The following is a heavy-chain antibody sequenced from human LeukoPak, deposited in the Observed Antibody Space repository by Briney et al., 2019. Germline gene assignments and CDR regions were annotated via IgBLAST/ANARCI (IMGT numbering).Heavy chain of an antibody. CDR1: GFTFSSYW. D-gene: IGHD3-3*01. Sequence: PGGSLRLSCAASGFTFSSYWMHWVRQAPGKGLVWVSRINSDGSSTSYADSVKGRFTISRDNAKNTLYLQMNSLRAEDTAVYYCAREQNAIFGVAWWYYYYGMDVWGQGTTVTVSS. J-gene: IGHJ6*02. CDR2: INSDGSST. V-gene: IGHV3-74*01. CDR3: AREQNAIFGVAWWYYYYGMDV.